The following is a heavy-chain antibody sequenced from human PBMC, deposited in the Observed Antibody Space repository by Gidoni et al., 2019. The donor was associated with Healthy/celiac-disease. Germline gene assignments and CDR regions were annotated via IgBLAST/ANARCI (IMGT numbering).Heavy chain of an antibody. D-gene: IGHD3-10*01. Sequence: QVQLVESGGGVVQPGRSLRLSCAASGFTFSSYAMHWVRQAPGKGLEWVAVISYDGSNKYYADSVKGRFTISRDNSKNTLYLQMNSLRAEDTAVYYCASPVAYGSGSYLGGHLDYWGQGTLVTVSS. CDR2: ISYDGSNK. V-gene: IGHV3-30-3*01. CDR3: ASPVAYGSGSYLGGHLDY. CDR1: GFTFSSYA. J-gene: IGHJ4*02.